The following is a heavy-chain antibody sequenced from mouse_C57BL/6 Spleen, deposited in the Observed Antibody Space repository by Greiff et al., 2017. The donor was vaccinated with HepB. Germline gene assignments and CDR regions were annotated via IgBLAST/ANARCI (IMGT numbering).Heavy chain of an antibody. CDR1: GYTFTSYW. D-gene: IGHD3-3*01. J-gene: IGHJ1*03. Sequence: QVHVKQSGAELAKPGASVKLSCKASGYTFTSYWMHWVKQRPGQGLEWIGYINPSSGYTKYNQKFKDKATLTADKSSSTAYMQLSSLTYEDSAVYYCAPANGGYFGGWGTGTTVTVSS. CDR3: APANGGYFGG. V-gene: IGHV1-7*01. CDR2: INPSSGYT.